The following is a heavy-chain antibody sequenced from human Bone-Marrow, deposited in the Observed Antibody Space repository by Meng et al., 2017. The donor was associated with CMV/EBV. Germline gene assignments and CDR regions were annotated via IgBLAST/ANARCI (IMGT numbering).Heavy chain of an antibody. D-gene: IGHD1-14*01. CDR1: GYTFTNYG. V-gene: IGHV1-18*01. Sequence: ASVKVSCKASGYTFTNYGIMWVRQAPGQGLEWMGWMIAYNVNTNYAQRVQGRVTITTDTSTTTAYMELRSLGSDDTAVYYCARSYREDDAFDIWGQGTMVTVSS. J-gene: IGHJ3*02. CDR3: ARSYREDDAFDI. CDR2: MIAYNVNT.